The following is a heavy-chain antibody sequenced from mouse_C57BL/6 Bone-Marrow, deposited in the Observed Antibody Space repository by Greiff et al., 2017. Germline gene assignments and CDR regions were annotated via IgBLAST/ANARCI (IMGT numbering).Heavy chain of an antibody. CDR3: ARDLIYYYGYWYFDV. D-gene: IGHD1-1*01. CDR1: GYTFTSYG. J-gene: IGHJ1*03. CDR2: IYPRSGNT. Sequence: VQLQQSGAELARPGASVKLSCKASGYTFTSYGISWVKQRTGQGLEWIGEIYPRSGNTYYNEKFKGKATLTADKSSSTAYMELRSLTSEDSAVYFCARDLIYYYGYWYFDVWGTGTTVTVSS. V-gene: IGHV1-81*01.